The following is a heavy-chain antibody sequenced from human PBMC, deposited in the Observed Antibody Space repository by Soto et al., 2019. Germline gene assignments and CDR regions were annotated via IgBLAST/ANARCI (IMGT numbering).Heavy chain of an antibody. CDR3: AIYYYDSSGYYYPNFDY. CDR1: GGTFSSYA. J-gene: IGHJ4*02. CDR2: IIPIFGTA. Sequence: QVQLVQSGSEVKKPGSSVKVSCKASGGTFSSYAISWVRQAPGQGLEWMGGIIPIFGTANYAQKFQGRVTITADESTSTAYMELSSLRSEDTAVYYCAIYYYDSSGYYYPNFDYWGQGTLVTVSS. D-gene: IGHD3-22*01. V-gene: IGHV1-69*01.